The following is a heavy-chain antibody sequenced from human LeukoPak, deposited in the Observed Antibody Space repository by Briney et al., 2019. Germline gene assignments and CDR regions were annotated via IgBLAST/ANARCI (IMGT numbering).Heavy chain of an antibody. CDR3: ATDRHYYDSSGYYLFNFDY. D-gene: IGHD3-22*01. CDR1: GYTLTELS. CDR2: FDPEDGET. J-gene: IGHJ4*02. V-gene: IGHV1-24*01. Sequence: EASEKVSCKVSGYTLTELSMHWVRQAPGKGLEWMGGFDPEDGETIYAQKFQGRVTMTEDTSTDTAYMELSSLRSEDTAVYYCATDRHYYDSSGYYLFNFDYWGQGTLVTVSS.